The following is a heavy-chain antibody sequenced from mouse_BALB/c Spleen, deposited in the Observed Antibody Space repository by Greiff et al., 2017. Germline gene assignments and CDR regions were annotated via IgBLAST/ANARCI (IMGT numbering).Heavy chain of an antibody. CDR2: IYPSDSYT. CDR1: GYTFTSYW. V-gene: IGHV1-69*02. CDR3: TRPGTGSYAMDY. Sequence: VQLQQPGAELVRPGASVKLSCKASGYTFTSYWINWVKQSPGQGLEWIGNIYPSDSYTNYNQKFKDKATLTVDKSSSTAYMQLSSPTSEDSAVYYCTRPGTGSYAMDYWGQGTSVTVSS. D-gene: IGHD4-1*01. J-gene: IGHJ4*01.